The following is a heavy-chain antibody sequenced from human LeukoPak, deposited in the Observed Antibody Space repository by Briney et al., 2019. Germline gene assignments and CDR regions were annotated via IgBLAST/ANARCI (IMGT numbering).Heavy chain of an antibody. D-gene: IGHD5-24*01. J-gene: IGHJ4*02. CDR3: VRDRELTY. Sequence: SETLSLTCAVSGGSISRGGYSWSWIRQPPGKGLEWIGYIYHSGSTYYNPSLKSRVTISADTSKNQFSLKLTSVTAADTAMYYCVRDRELTYWGQGTLVTVSS. V-gene: IGHV4-30-2*02. CDR1: GGSISRGGYS. CDR2: IYHSGST.